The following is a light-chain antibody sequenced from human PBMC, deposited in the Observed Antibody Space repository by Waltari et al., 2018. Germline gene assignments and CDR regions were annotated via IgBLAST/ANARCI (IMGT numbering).Light chain of an antibody. CDR3: SSYTSSSRD. Sequence: QSALTQPASVSGSPGQSITISCTGTSSDVGGYNYVSWYQQHPGKAPKLMIYEVSNRPSGVSHRFSGSKSGNTASLTISGLQAEDEADYYCSSYTSSSRDFGTGTKVTVL. J-gene: IGLJ1*01. V-gene: IGLV2-14*01. CDR1: SSDVGGYNY. CDR2: EVS.